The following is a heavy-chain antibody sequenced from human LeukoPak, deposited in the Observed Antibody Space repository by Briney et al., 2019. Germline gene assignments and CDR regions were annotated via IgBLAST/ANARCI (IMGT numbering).Heavy chain of an antibody. CDR3: ATGGGYGADFDY. J-gene: IGHJ4*02. V-gene: IGHV4-39*07. D-gene: IGHD5-12*01. CDR2: IYYSGST. Sequence: PSETLSLTCTVSGGSISSSSYYWGWIRQPPGKGLEWIGSIYYSGSTYYNPSLKSRVTISVDTSKNQFSLKLSSVTAADTAVYYCATGGGYGADFDYWGQGTLVTVSS. CDR1: GGSISSSSYY.